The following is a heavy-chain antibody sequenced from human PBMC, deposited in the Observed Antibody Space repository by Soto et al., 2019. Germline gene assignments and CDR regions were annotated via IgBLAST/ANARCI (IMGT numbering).Heavy chain of an antibody. CDR2: FDPEDGET. V-gene: IGHV1-24*01. D-gene: IGHD2-8*01. Sequence: ASVKVSCKVSGYTLTELSMHWVRQAPGKGLEWMGGFDPEDGETIYAQKFQGRVTMTEDTSTDTAYMELRSLRSDDTAVYYCARDTVGYCTNGVCYRPYYYGMDVWGQGTTVTVSS. CDR1: GYTLTELS. J-gene: IGHJ6*02. CDR3: ARDTVGYCTNGVCYRPYYYGMDV.